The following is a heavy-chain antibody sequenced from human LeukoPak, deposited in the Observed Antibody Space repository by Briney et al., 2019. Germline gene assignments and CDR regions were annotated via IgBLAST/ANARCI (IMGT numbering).Heavy chain of an antibody. Sequence: RTGGSLRLSCAVSGFTFDDYGMSWVRQAPGKGLEWVSGINWNGGSTGYVDSVKGRFTISRDNAKNSLHLQMNSLRAEDTALYYCARDISSGWYFDYWGQGTLATVSS. V-gene: IGHV3-20*04. J-gene: IGHJ4*02. D-gene: IGHD6-19*01. CDR2: INWNGGST. CDR3: ARDISSGWYFDY. CDR1: GFTFDDYG.